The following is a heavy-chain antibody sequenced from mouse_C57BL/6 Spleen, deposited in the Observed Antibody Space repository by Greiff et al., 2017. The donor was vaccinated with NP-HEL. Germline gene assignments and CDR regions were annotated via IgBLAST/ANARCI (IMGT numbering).Heavy chain of an antibody. J-gene: IGHJ3*01. CDR2: IDPSDSYT. CDR1: GYTFTSYW. CDR3: ARSYYGSIPFAY. Sequence: QVHVKQPGAELVKPGASVKLSCKASGYTFTSYWMQWVKQRPGQGLEWIGEIDPSDSYTNYNQKFKGKATLTVDTSSSTAYMQLSSLTSEDSAVYYCARSYYGSIPFAYWGQGTLVTVSA. V-gene: IGHV1-50*01. D-gene: IGHD1-1*01.